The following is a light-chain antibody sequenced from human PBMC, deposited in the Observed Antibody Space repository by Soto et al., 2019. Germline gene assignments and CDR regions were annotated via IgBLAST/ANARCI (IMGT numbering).Light chain of an antibody. Sequence: QSALTQPASVSGSPGQSISISCTGTSSDVGGYNYVSWYQQHPGEAPKLMIYDVSNRPSGVSNRFSGSKSGNTASLTISGLQAEDEAVYYCSSFTSGSTVVFGGGTKLTVL. V-gene: IGLV2-14*01. CDR2: DVS. CDR1: SSDVGGYNY. J-gene: IGLJ2*01. CDR3: SSFTSGSTVV.